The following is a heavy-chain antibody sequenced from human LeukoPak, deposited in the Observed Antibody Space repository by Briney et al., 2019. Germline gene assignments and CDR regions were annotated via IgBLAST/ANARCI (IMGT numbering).Heavy chain of an antibody. CDR2: IIPIFGTA. Sequence: SVKVSCKASGGTFSSYAVSWVRQAPGQGLEWMGGIIPIFGTANYAQKFQGRVTITADESTSTAYMELSSLRSEDTAVYYCARPNGYSSSWYFDYWGQGTLVTVSS. D-gene: IGHD6-13*01. CDR3: ARPNGYSSSWYFDY. J-gene: IGHJ4*02. V-gene: IGHV1-69*13. CDR1: GGTFSSYA.